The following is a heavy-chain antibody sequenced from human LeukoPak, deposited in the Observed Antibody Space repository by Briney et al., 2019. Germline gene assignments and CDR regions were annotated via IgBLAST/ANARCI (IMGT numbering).Heavy chain of an antibody. CDR2: INRDGSKK. V-gene: IGHV3-7*01. Sequence: GGSLRLSCAASGFTFSCYWMNWVRQAPGKGLEWVANINRDGSKKYYVDSVKGRFTISRDNAKNSLYLQMNSLRAEDAAVYYCVREIFGLDYWGQGTLVTVSS. D-gene: IGHD3-10*01. CDR3: VREIFGLDY. CDR1: GFTFSCYW. J-gene: IGHJ4*02.